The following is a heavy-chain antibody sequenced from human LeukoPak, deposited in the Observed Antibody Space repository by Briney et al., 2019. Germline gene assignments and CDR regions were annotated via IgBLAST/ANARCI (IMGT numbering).Heavy chain of an antibody. Sequence: PGGSLRLSCAASGFTFSSYAMHWVRQAPGKGLEWVAVISYDGSNKYYADSVKGRFTISRDNSKNTLYLQMNSLRAEDTAVYYCAKDRAVAGRVQYFQHWGQGTLVTVSS. CDR1: GFTFSSYA. CDR2: ISYDGSNK. V-gene: IGHV3-30*04. D-gene: IGHD6-19*01. CDR3: AKDRAVAGRVQYFQH. J-gene: IGHJ1*01.